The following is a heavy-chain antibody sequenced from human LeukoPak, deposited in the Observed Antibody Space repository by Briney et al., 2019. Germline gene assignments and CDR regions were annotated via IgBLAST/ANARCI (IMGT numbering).Heavy chain of an antibody. CDR2: INHDGRET. CDR3: AKGYIIAGRQWYLDL. V-gene: IGHV3-7*01. CDR1: GFNFRYFW. Sequence: GGSLRLSCLGSGFNFRYFWMSWVRQAPGKGLGWVANINHDGRETYYADSVKGRFIISRDNAKDSLYLQMNSLRAEDAAVYYCAKGYIIAGRQWYLDLWGRGTLVGVSS. D-gene: IGHD6-13*01. J-gene: IGHJ2*01.